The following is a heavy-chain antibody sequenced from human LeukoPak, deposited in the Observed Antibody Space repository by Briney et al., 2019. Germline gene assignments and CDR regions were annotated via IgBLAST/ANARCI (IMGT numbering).Heavy chain of an antibody. Sequence: ASVKVSCKASGYTFTKSYIHWVRQAPGQRLEWMELINPSGGSTSYAQKFQGRVTMTRDMSTSTVYMELSSLRSEDTAVYYCARAKWTYDYVWGSYRLYNWFDPWGQGTLVTVSS. D-gene: IGHD3-16*02. CDR2: INPSGGST. J-gene: IGHJ5*02. CDR1: GYTFTKSY. V-gene: IGHV1-46*01. CDR3: ARAKWTYDYVWGSYRLYNWFDP.